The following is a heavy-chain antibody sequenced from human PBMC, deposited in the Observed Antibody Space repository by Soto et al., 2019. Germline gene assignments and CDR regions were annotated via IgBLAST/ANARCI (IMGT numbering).Heavy chain of an antibody. CDR2: IYWDDDK. CDR1: AFSLSTSGVG. D-gene: IGHD2-21*01. V-gene: IGHV2-5*02. CDR3: ARLVAAGITYYFDS. Sequence: QITLKESGPTLVKPTQTLTLTCTFSAFSLSTSGVGMGWIRQPPGKALEWLTFIYWDDDKRYSPSLKSRLTIAKDTSKNQVVLTMTNMDTVDTATYYCARLVAAGITYYFDSWGQGTLVTVSS. J-gene: IGHJ4*02.